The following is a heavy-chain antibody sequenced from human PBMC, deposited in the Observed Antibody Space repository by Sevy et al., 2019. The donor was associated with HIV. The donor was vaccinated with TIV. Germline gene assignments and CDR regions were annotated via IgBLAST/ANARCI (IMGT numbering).Heavy chain of an antibody. J-gene: IGHJ6*02. CDR1: GFTFSSYG. D-gene: IGHD2-2*01. Sequence: GGSLRLSCAASGFTFSSYGMHWVRQAPGKGLEWVAVIWYDGSNKYYADSVKGRFTISRDNSKNTLYLQMNSLRAEDTAVYYCARDQADIVVVPAAFLDYYGMDVWGQGTTVTVSS. CDR2: IWYDGSNK. V-gene: IGHV3-33*01. CDR3: ARDQADIVVVPAAFLDYYGMDV.